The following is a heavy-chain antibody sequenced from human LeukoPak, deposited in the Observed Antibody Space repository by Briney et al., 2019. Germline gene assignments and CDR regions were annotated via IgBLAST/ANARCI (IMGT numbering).Heavy chain of an antibody. CDR1: GGSFSGYY. D-gene: IGHD6-6*01. CDR2: INHSGST. Sequence: NPSETLSLTCAVYGGSFSGYYWSWIRQPPGKGLEWIGEINHSGSTNYNPSLKSRVTISVDTSKNQFSLKVSSVTAADTAVYYCARLKAARPVDVWGKGTTVIVSS. V-gene: IGHV4-34*01. J-gene: IGHJ6*04. CDR3: ARLKAARPVDV.